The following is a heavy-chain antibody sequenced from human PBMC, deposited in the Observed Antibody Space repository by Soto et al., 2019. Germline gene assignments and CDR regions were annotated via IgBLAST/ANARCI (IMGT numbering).Heavy chain of an antibody. CDR1: GGSFSGYY. J-gene: IGHJ4*02. CDR2: INHGGST. D-gene: IGHD3-22*01. Sequence: QVQLQQWGAGLLKPSETLSLTCAVYGGSFSGYYWSWIRQPPGKGLDWIGEINHGGSTNYNPSLKSRVTISIDTSKNQFSLKLSSVTAADTAVYYCASGGQTIIPTHWGQGTLLTVSS. CDR3: ASGGQTIIPTH. V-gene: IGHV4-34*02.